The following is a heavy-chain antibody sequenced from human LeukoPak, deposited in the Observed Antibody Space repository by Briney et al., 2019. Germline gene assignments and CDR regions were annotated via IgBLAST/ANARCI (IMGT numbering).Heavy chain of an antibody. D-gene: IGHD3-22*01. J-gene: IGHJ4*02. Sequence: SETLSLTCTVSGYSISSSYYWGWIRQPPGKGLEWIGSIYHSGNTYYNPSLKSRVTISMDTSMNHFSLELSSVTAADTALYFCATDPTYYYTTSGPDYWGQGTLVTVSS. CDR1: GYSISSSYY. CDR2: IYHSGNT. CDR3: ATDPTYYYTTSGPDY. V-gene: IGHV4-38-2*02.